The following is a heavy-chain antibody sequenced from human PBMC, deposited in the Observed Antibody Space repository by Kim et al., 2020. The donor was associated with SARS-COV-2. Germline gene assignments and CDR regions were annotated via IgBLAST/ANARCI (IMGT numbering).Heavy chain of an antibody. CDR3: ARGRKTGTTYEYFDY. CDR1: GFTFSSYA. V-gene: IGHV3-30-3*01. J-gene: IGHJ4*02. D-gene: IGHD1-1*01. CDR2: ISYDGSNK. Sequence: GGSLRLSCAASGFTFSSYAMHWVRQAPGKGLEWVAVISYDGSNKYYADSVKGRFTISRDNSKNTLYLQMNSLRAEDTAVYYCARGRKTGTTYEYFDYWGQGTLVTVSS.